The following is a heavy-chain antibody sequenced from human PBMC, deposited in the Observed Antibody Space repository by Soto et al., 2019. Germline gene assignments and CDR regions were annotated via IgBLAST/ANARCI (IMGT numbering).Heavy chain of an antibody. J-gene: IGHJ3*02. V-gene: IGHV1-69*02. D-gene: IGHD3-22*01. CDR2: IIPILGIA. CDR3: ARLITMIVVANDAFDI. Sequence: SVTVSCKASGRTFSSYTIIWVRQAPGQGLEWMGRIIPILGIANYAQKCQGRVTITADKSTSTAYMELSSLRSEDTAVYYCARLITMIVVANDAFDIWGQGTMVTVSS. CDR1: GRTFSSYT.